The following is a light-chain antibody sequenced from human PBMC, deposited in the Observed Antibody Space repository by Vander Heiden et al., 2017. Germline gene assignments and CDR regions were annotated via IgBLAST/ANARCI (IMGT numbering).Light chain of an antibody. J-gene: IGKJ3*01. CDR3: QQYDSYPLFT. V-gene: IGKV1-8*01. Sequence: TGDRVTITCRASQGISSYLAWYQQKPGKAPKLLIYAASTLQSGVPSRFSGSGSGTDFTLTISCLQSEDFATYYCQQYDSYPLFTFGPGTKVDIK. CDR2: AAS. CDR1: QGISSY.